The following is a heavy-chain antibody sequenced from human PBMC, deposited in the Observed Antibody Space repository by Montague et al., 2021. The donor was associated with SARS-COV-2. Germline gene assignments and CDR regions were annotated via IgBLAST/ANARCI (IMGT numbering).Heavy chain of an antibody. CDR3: ARQYGDYSDNAFTI. D-gene: IGHD4-17*01. V-gene: IGHV6-1*01. CDR1: GDSVSSNSAT. CDR2: TYYRSRWSN. J-gene: IGHJ3*02. Sequence: CAISGDSVSSNSATWRWIRQSPSRGLEWLGRTYYRSRWSNDYAVSVRSRIIINPDTSKNQFSLKLTSVTAADTAIYYCARQYGDYSDNAFTIWGQGTMVIVSS.